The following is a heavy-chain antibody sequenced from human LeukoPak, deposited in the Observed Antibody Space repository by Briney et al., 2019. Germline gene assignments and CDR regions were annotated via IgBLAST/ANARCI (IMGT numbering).Heavy chain of an antibody. Sequence: SETLSLTCAVYGWSFSGYYWSWIRQPPGKGMEWIGEINHSGSTNYNPSLKSRVTISVDTSKNQFSLKLSSVTAADTAVYYCARVGRITMVRGVIRAFDYWGQGTLVTVSS. D-gene: IGHD3-10*01. CDR2: INHSGST. J-gene: IGHJ4*02. V-gene: IGHV4-34*01. CDR1: GWSFSGYY. CDR3: ARVGRITMVRGVIRAFDY.